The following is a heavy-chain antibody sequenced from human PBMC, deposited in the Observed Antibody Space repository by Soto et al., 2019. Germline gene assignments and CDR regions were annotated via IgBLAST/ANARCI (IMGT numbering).Heavy chain of an antibody. J-gene: IGHJ6*02. Sequence: SETLSLTYTVSGGSISSGGYYWSWIRQHPGKGLEWIGYIYYSGSTYYNPSLKSRVTISVDTSKNQFSLKLSSVTAADTAVYYCARIAAAGYYYGMDVWGQGTTVTVSS. CDR1: GGSISSGGYY. V-gene: IGHV4-31*03. CDR3: ARIAAAGYYYGMDV. D-gene: IGHD6-13*01. CDR2: IYYSGST.